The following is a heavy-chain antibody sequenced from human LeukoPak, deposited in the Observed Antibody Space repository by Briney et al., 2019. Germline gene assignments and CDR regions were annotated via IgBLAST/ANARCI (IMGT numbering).Heavy chain of an antibody. CDR2: IYHSGST. V-gene: IGHV4-38-2*01. CDR3: ARGLGYCSSTSCYGPGYYYYYMDV. D-gene: IGHD2-2*01. CDR1: GYSISSGYY. J-gene: IGHJ6*03. Sequence: PSETLSLTCAVSGYSISSGYYWGWIRQPPGKGLEWIGSIYHSGSTYYNPSLKSRVTISVDTYKNQFSLKLSSVTAADTAVYYCARGLGYCSSTSCYGPGYYYYYMDVWGKGTTVTVSS.